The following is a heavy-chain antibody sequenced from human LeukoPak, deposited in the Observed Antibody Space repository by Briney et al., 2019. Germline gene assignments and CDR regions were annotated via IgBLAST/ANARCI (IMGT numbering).Heavy chain of an antibody. CDR3: GASRDGYIDY. CDR1: GDSINTYY. Sequence: SETLSLTCTVSGDSINTYYWSWIRQPAGKGLDRIRRIHTSGSTNYNPSLKSRVTMSLDTSKNQLSLKVNSVTATDTAVYYCGASRDGYIDYWGQGILVTVSS. V-gene: IGHV4-4*07. J-gene: IGHJ4*02. CDR2: IHTSGST. D-gene: IGHD5-24*01.